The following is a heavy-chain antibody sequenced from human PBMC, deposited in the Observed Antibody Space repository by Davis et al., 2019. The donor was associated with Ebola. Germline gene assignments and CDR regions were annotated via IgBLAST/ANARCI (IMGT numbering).Heavy chain of an antibody. J-gene: IGHJ6*03. Sequence: PGGSLRLSCAASGFTFEEYAMHWVRQAPGKGLEWVSAISWNSGVMGYADSVKGRFTISRDNAKNTLFLQMHGLKTEDTAVYYCATRLECTKGECSGYYYMNVWGKGTTVTVSS. CDR2: ISWNSGVM. CDR3: ATRLECTKGECSGYYYMNV. V-gene: IGHV3-9*01. CDR1: GFTFEEYA. D-gene: IGHD2-8*01.